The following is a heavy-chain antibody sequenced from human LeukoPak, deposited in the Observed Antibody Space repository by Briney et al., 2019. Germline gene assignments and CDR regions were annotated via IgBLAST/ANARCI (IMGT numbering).Heavy chain of an antibody. J-gene: IGHJ3*02. Sequence: GSLRLSCAASGFTFSNAWMSWVRQAPGKGLEWVGRIKSKTDAGATDYAAPMKGRFTISRDDSKNTLYLQMSSLKTEDTAVYYCIRQRSTSFYDAFDIWGQGTMVTVSS. CDR1: GFTFSNAW. D-gene: IGHD6-6*01. CDR3: IRQRSTSFYDAFDI. V-gene: IGHV3-15*01. CDR2: IKSKTDAGAT.